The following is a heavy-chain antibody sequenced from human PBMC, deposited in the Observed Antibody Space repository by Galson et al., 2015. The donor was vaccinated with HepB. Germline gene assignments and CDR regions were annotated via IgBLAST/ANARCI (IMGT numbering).Heavy chain of an antibody. V-gene: IGHV3-30*18. D-gene: IGHD1-26*01. CDR1: GFTFNDYG. CDR3: AKDLFIRVVGTSLLDH. Sequence: SLRLSCAASGFTFNDYGMHWVRQAPGKGPEWVALISNDGRNKYYADSVKGRFTISRDNSKNTLFLQMNSLRAEDTAVFYCAKDLFIRVVGTSLLDHWGQGTLVTVSS. CDR2: ISNDGRNK. J-gene: IGHJ4*02.